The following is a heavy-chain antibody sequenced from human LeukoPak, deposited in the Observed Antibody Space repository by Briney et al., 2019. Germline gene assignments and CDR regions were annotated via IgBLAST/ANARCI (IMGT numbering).Heavy chain of an antibody. Sequence: AASVKVSCKASGYTFTGYYMHWVRQAPGQGLEWMGWINPNSGGTNYAQKFQGRVTMTRDMSTSTAYMELRSLRSDDTAVYYCARDRRYYGSGSYYNQDANWFDPWGQGTLVTVSS. V-gene: IGHV1-2*02. CDR1: GYTFTGYY. CDR3: ARDRRYYGSGSYYNQDANWFDP. D-gene: IGHD3-10*01. J-gene: IGHJ5*02. CDR2: INPNSGGT.